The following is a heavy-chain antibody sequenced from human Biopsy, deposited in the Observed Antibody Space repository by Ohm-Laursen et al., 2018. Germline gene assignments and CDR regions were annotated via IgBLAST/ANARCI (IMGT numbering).Heavy chain of an antibody. D-gene: IGHD3-9*01. CDR2: ITSSGAST. J-gene: IGHJ4*02. Sequence: SLRLSCTASGFTFSGFALSWVRQAPGKALEWVSSITSSGASTDFADSVKGRFTISRDNSKNTLYLQMNSLRAEDTAVYYCAKVSPTILSSFDYWGQGTLVTVSS. CDR1: GFTFSGFA. CDR3: AKVSPTILSSFDY. V-gene: IGHV3-23*01.